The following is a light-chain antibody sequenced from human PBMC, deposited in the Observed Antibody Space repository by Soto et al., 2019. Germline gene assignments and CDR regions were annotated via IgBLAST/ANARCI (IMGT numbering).Light chain of an antibody. CDR1: SSDVGGYNY. J-gene: IGLJ3*02. Sequence: QSALTQPRSVSGSPGQSVTISCTGTSSDVGGYNYVSWYQHHPGKAPKLIIYDVSKRPSGVPDRFSGSKSGNTASLTISGLQAEDEADYYCYSYAGTYSWVFGGGTKVTVL. CDR3: YSYAGTYSWV. V-gene: IGLV2-11*01. CDR2: DVS.